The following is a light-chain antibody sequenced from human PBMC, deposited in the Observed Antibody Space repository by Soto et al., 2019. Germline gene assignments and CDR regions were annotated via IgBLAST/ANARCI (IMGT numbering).Light chain of an antibody. J-gene: IGKJ3*01. CDR2: GPS. Sequence: EFGLTQSPATLSLPPGERATLACRASQTVTSSNVAWYQQKPGQAPWPLVYGPSTRDTAVPDRFSGSGSGTDFTLTISRLEHEEFPVYYCQRYGDSLPVTFGPGNKVAIK. CDR1: QTVTSSN. V-gene: IGKV3-20*01. CDR3: QRYGDSLPVT.